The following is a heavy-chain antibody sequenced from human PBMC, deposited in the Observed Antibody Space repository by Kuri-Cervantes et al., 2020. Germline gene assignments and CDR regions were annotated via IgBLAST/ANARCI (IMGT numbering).Heavy chain of an antibody. D-gene: IGHD1-26*01. V-gene: IGHV3-9*01. Sequence: GGSLRLSCAASGFTFDDYAMHWVRQAPGKGLEWVSGISWNSGSIGYADSVKGRFTISRDNAKNSLYLQMNSLRAEDTALYYCARSWELLGWFDPWGQGTLVTVSS. CDR3: ARSWELLGWFDP. CDR1: GFTFDDYA. CDR2: ISWNSGSI. J-gene: IGHJ5*02.